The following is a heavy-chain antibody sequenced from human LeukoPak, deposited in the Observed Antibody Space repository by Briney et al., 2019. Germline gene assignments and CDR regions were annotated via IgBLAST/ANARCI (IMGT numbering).Heavy chain of an antibody. CDR1: GFTFSDYY. J-gene: IGHJ4*02. D-gene: IGHD2-15*01. CDR3: AKNAVVVAATYYFDY. CDR2: INPSGANT. Sequence: GGSLRLSCAASGFTFSDYYMSWIRQAPGKGLEWISTINPSGANTYYAASVRGRLTISRDNSKDSLHLQMNGLRADDTAIYYCAKNAVVVAATYYFDYWGQGTLVTVSS. V-gene: IGHV3-23*01.